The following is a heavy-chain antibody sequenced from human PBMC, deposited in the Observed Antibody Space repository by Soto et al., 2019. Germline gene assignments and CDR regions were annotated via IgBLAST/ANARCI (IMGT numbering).Heavy chain of an antibody. J-gene: IGHJ4*02. V-gene: IGHV4-30-2*01. D-gene: IGHD3-22*01. CDR2: IYHSGST. CDR1: GGSISSGGSS. Sequence: QLQLQESGSGLVKPSQTLSLTCAVSGGSISSGGSSWGWIRQPPEKGLEFIGYIYHSGSTYYNPSLKSRGSISLDRSKNQFSLRLTSVTAADTAVYYCARDYDTTGYYDYWGQGTLVTVSS. CDR3: ARDYDTTGYYDY.